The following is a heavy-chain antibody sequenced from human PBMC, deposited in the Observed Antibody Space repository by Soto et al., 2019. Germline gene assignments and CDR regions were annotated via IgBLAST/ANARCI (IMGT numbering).Heavy chain of an antibody. D-gene: IGHD2-2*01. CDR3: STDASAGLDT. J-gene: IGHJ5*02. CDR1: GYSFTSYW. CDR2: IDPSDSYT. Sequence: GESLKISCKGSGYSFTSYWISWVRQMPGKGLEWMGRIDPSDSYTNYSPSFQGHVTISADKSISTAYLQMNSLKTEDTAVYYCSTDASAGLDTWGQGTQVTVSS. V-gene: IGHV5-10-1*01.